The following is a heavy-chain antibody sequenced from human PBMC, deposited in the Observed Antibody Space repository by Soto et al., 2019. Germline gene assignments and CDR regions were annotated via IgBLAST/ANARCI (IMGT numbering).Heavy chain of an antibody. V-gene: IGHV4-34*01. CDR2: INHSGST. Sequence: SETLSLTCAVYGGSFSCYYLSWIRQPPGKGLEWIGEINHSGSTNYNPSLKSRVTISVDTSKNQFSLKLSSVTAADTAVYYCARGATTFGVGIFDYWGQGTLVTVSS. CDR3: ARGATTFGVGIFDY. D-gene: IGHD3-3*01. CDR1: GGSFSCYY. J-gene: IGHJ4*02.